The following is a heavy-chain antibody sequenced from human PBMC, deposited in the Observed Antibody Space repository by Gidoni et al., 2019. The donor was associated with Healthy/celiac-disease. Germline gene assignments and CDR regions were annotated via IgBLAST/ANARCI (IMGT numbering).Heavy chain of an antibody. D-gene: IGHD3-16*01. CDR1: GYTFTGYY. J-gene: IGHJ4*02. CDR3: ARGRPLDDYVWGPDY. Sequence: QVQLVQSGAEVKKPGASVKVSCKASGYTFTGYYMHWVRQAPGQGLEWMGWINPNSGGTNYAQKFQGRVTMTRDTSISTAYMELSRLRSDDTAVYYCARGRPLDDYVWGPDYWGQGTLVTVSS. CDR2: INPNSGGT. V-gene: IGHV1-2*02.